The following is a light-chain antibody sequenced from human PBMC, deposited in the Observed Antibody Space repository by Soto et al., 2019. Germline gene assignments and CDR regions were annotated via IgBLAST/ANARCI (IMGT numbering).Light chain of an antibody. CDR1: QGISSY. CDR3: QGLNDDPIT. Sequence: DIQLTQSPSFLSASVGDRVTITCRASQGISSYLAWYQQKPGEAPKFLIYAASTLRGGVPSRFSGSGSGTEFTLTISSLQPEDFATYDCQGLNDDPITVGQGTRLEIK. V-gene: IGKV1-9*01. CDR2: AAS. J-gene: IGKJ5*01.